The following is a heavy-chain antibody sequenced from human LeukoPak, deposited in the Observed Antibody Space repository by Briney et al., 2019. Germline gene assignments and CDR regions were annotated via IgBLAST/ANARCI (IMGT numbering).Heavy chain of an antibody. Sequence: SQTLSLTCTVSGGSISSGSYYWSWIRQPAGKGLEWIGRIYTSGSTNYNPSLKSRVTISVDTSKNQFSLKLSSVTAADTAVYYCARDCGDSSGCPFDYWGQGTLVTVSS. J-gene: IGHJ4*02. CDR1: GGSISSGSYY. CDR3: ARDCGDSSGCPFDY. CDR2: IYTSGST. D-gene: IGHD3-22*01. V-gene: IGHV4-61*02.